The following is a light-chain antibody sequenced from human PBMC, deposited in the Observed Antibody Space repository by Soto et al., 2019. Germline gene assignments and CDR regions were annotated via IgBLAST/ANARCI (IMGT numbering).Light chain of an antibody. CDR1: SRDVGGYNY. CDR2: EVS. V-gene: IGLV2-14*01. J-gene: IGLJ3*02. Sequence: QSALTKPASVSGSPGQSITISCTGTSRDVGGYNYVSWYQQHPGKAPKLMIYEVSNRPSGVSNRFSGSKSANTASLTISGLQAEDEADYYCRSYTSSNTPVFGGGTQLTVL. CDR3: RSYTSSNTPV.